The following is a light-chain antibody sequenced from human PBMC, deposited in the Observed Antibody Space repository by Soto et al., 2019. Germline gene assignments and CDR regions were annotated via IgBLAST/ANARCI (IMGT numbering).Light chain of an antibody. J-gene: IGLJ1*01. Sequence: QSALTQPASVSGSPGQSITISCTGTCSDVGGYNYVSWYQQHPGKAPKLMIFEVSNRPSGVSIRFSGSRSGNTASLTISGLQAEDEADYYCSSFTYSRTYVFGTGTKVTVL. CDR2: EVS. CDR1: CSDVGGYNY. V-gene: IGLV2-14*01. CDR3: SSFTYSRTYV.